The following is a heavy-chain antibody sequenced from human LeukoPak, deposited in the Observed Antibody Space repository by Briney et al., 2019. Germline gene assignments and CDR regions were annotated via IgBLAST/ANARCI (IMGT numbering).Heavy chain of an antibody. CDR3: ARDAGYYYDSSGYTDY. Sequence: GGSLTLSCAASGFTFSDYYMSWIRQAPGKGLEWVSYISSSGSTIYYADSVKGRFTISRDNAKNSLYLQMNSLRAEDTAVYYCARDAGYYYDSSGYTDYWGQGTLVTVSS. CDR2: ISSSGSTI. CDR1: GFTFSDYY. V-gene: IGHV3-11*01. D-gene: IGHD3-22*01. J-gene: IGHJ4*02.